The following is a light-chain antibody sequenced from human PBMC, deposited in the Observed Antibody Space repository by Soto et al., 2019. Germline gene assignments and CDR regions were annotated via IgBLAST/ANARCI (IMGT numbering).Light chain of an antibody. J-gene: IGKJ1*01. CDR2: GAS. Sequence: EIVLTQSPGTLSLSPGERATLSCRASQSSSSSYLAWYQQKPGQAPSLLIYGASSRATGIPDRFSGSGSGTDFTLTISSLEPEDCAVYYCQQYGRTFGQGTKVEIK. CDR1: QSSSSSY. CDR3: QQYGRT. V-gene: IGKV3-20*01.